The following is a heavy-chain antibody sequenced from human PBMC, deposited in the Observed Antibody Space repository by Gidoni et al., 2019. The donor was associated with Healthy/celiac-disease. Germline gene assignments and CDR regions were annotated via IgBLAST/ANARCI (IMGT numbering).Heavy chain of an antibody. CDR2: INHSGST. V-gene: IGHV4-34*02. D-gene: IGHD5-18*01. J-gene: IGHJ4*02. Sequence: QVQLQQWGAGLLKPSETLSLTCAVYGGSFSGYYWSWIRQPPGKGLEWIGEINHSGSTNYNPSLKSRVTISVDTSKNQLSLKLSSVTAADTAVYYCARRNTAMGIDYWGQGTLVTVSS. CDR3: ARRNTAMGIDY. CDR1: GGSFSGYY.